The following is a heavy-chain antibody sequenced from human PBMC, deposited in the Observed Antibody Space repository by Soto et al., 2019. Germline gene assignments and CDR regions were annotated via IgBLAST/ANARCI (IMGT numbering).Heavy chain of an antibody. D-gene: IGHD1-26*01. V-gene: IGHV4-39*01. CDR3: ARHGSNSGSYSEYFQY. J-gene: IGHJ1*01. CDR2: IYNSGKT. Sequence: QLQLQESGPGLVKPSETVSLTCTVSGDSISSSSLYWGWIRQPPGKGLEWIGSIYNSGKTYYSPSLESRVTISVDTSKNQFSLKLSSVTAADTALYYCARHGSNSGSYSEYFQYWGQGTLVAVSS. CDR1: GDSISSSSLY.